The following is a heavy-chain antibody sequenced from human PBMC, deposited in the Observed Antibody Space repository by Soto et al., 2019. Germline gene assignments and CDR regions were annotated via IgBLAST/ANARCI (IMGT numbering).Heavy chain of an antibody. CDR1: GYTFTSYG. D-gene: IGHD6-19*01. CDR2: ISAYNGNT. CDR3: ARDVGMGSSGWYVY. V-gene: IGHV1-18*01. Sequence: GASVKVSCKASGYTFTSYGISWVRQAPGQGLEWMGWISAYNGNTNYAQKLQGRVTMTTDTSTSTAYMELRSLRSDDTAVYYCARDVGMGSSGWYVYWGQGTLVTVSS. J-gene: IGHJ4*02.